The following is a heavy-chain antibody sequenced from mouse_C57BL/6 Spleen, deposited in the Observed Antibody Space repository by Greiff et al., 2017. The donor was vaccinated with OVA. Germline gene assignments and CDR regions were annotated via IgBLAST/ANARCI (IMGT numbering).Heavy chain of an antibody. D-gene: IGHD1-1*01. J-gene: IGHJ1*03. CDR3: ASDNYYGSSYGYFDV. CDR1: GYTFTDHT. Sequence: VKLQESDAELVKPGASVKISCKVSGYTFTDHTIHWMKQRPEQGLEWIGYIYPRDGSTKYNEKFKGKATLTADKSSSTAYMQLNSLTSEDSAVYFCASDNYYGSSYGYFDVWGTGTTVTVSS. V-gene: IGHV1-78*01. CDR2: IYPRDGST.